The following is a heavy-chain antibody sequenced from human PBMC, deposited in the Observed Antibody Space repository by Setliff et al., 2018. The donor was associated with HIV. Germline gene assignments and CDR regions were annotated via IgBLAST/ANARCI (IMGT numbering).Heavy chain of an antibody. D-gene: IGHD3-10*01. Sequence: PSETLSLTCTVSGGSISSGDYYWSWIRQPPGKGLEWIGYIYYSGSTYYKPSLKSRVTIPVDTSKNQSSLRLSSVAAGDTAVYYCARDRWFGEPDAFDIWGQGTMVTVSS. J-gene: IGHJ3*02. CDR2: IYYSGST. CDR3: ARDRWFGEPDAFDI. V-gene: IGHV4-30-4*08. CDR1: GGSISSGDYY.